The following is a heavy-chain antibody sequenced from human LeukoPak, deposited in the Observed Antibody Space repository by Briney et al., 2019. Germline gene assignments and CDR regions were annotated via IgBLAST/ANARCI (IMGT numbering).Heavy chain of an antibody. CDR3: ARALYGSSGYYDY. D-gene: IGHD3-22*01. V-gene: IGHV3-11*01. Sequence: GGSLRLSCAASGFNFSDHYMSWVRQTPGRPLEWVSYISGSGATLHHADSVKGRFTISRDNAKNSLSLQMNSLRAEDTALYYCARALYGSSGYYDYWGKGILVTVSS. J-gene: IGHJ4*02. CDR1: GFNFSDHY. CDR2: ISGSGATL.